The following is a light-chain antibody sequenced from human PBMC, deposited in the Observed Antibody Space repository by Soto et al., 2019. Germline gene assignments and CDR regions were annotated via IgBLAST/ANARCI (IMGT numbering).Light chain of an antibody. CDR3: QQRHTFPRT. V-gene: IGKV1-39*01. Sequence: DIQMTQSPSSLSASVGDRVTITCRASQSIGNYLSWYQQTPGKAPKLLIHAASNLQSGVPSRFSGSGSGTDFSTTISILQPEDFATYYCQQRHTFPRTFGQGTKVEI. J-gene: IGKJ1*01. CDR2: AAS. CDR1: QSIGNY.